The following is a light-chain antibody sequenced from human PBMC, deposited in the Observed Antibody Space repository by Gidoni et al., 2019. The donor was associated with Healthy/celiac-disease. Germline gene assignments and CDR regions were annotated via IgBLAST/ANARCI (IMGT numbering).Light chain of an antibody. V-gene: IGLV4-69*01. CDR1: SGHSSYA. Sequence: QLVLTQSPSASASLGASVKLTCTLSSGHSSYAIAWHQQQPETGPRYLMKLNSDGSHSKGDGIPDRFSGSSSGAERYLTISSLQSEDEADYYCQTWGTGIHVVFGGGTKLTVL. J-gene: IGLJ2*01. CDR3: QTWGTGIHVV. CDR2: LNSDGSH.